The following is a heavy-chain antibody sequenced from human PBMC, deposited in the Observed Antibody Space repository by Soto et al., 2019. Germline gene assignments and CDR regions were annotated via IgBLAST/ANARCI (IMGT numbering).Heavy chain of an antibody. D-gene: IGHD3-22*01. CDR1: GGSINSSDYL. Sequence: SETLSLTCTVSGGSINSSDYLWGWIRQPTGQGLEWIGSIYYSGSTYYNPSLESRVTISVDTSKNQFSLKLTSVTAAHTAVYYFARHSTPWDRSGYYGYWGQGTLVTVSS. CDR3: ARHSTPWDRSGYYGY. J-gene: IGHJ4*02. V-gene: IGHV4-39*01. CDR2: IYYSGST.